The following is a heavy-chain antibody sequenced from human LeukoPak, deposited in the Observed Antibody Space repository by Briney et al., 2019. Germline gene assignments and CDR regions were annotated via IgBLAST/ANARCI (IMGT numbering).Heavy chain of an antibody. CDR2: IYYSGST. D-gene: IGHD3-3*01. V-gene: IGHV4-30-4*08. CDR3: ARDRRSLYDFWSGYYMGGYFDY. CDR1: GGSISSGDYY. J-gene: IGHJ4*02. Sequence: SETLSLTCTVSGGSISSGDYYWSWIRQPPGKGLEWIGYIYYSGSTYYNPSLKSRVTISVDTSKNQFSLKLGSVTAADKAVYYCARDRRSLYDFWSGYYMGGYFDYWGQGTLVTVSS.